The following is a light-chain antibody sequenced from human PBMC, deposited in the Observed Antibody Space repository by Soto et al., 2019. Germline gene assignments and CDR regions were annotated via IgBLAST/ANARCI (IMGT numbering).Light chain of an antibody. Sequence: EIVLTQSPATLSLSPGERATLSCRASQSVSSYLAWYQQKPGQAPRLLIYDASNRATGIPARFSGNGSGTDFTLTISSLEPEDVAVYYCQQRSDWPPLTFGGGTKVEIK. V-gene: IGKV3-11*01. CDR2: DAS. J-gene: IGKJ4*01. CDR1: QSVSSY. CDR3: QQRSDWPPLT.